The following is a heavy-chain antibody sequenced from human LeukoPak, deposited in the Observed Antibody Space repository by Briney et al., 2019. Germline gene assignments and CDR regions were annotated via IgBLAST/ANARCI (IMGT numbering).Heavy chain of an antibody. Sequence: PSETLSLTCTVSGYSISSGYYWGWIRQPPGKGLEWSGSIYQSGSTYYNPSLKSRVTISVDTSKNQFSLKLSSVTAADTAVYYCARDPFGYYDSSGYYRLGYFDYWGQGTLVTVSS. V-gene: IGHV4-38-2*02. D-gene: IGHD3-22*01. J-gene: IGHJ4*02. CDR3: ARDPFGYYDSSGYYRLGYFDY. CDR2: IYQSGST. CDR1: GYSISSGYY.